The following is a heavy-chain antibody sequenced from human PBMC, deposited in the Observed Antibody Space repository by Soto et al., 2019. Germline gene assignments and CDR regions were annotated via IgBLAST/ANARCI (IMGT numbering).Heavy chain of an antibody. Sequence: PGESLKISCKGSGYSFTSYWISWVRQMPGKGLEWMGRIDPSDSYTNYSPSSQGHVTISADKSISTAYLQWSSLKASDTAMYYCAKDIVVVPDTYYSYGLGVWGQGTMVTVSS. CDR2: IDPSDSYT. V-gene: IGHV5-10-1*01. CDR3: AKDIVVVPDTYYSYGLGV. D-gene: IGHD2-2*01. CDR1: GYSFTSYW. J-gene: IGHJ6*02.